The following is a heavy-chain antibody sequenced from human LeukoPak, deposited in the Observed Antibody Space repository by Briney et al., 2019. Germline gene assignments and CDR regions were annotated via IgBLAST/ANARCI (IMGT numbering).Heavy chain of an antibody. CDR2: INPSGGST. CDR1: GYTFTSYY. Sequence: ASVKVSCKASGYTFTSYYMHWVRQAPGQGLEWMGIINPSGGSTSYAQKFQGRVTMTRDTSTSTVYMELSSLRSEDTAVYSCARGVTARGFYYYMDIWGNGTTVTISS. CDR3: ARGVTARGFYYYMDI. V-gene: IGHV1-46*01. D-gene: IGHD2-21*02. J-gene: IGHJ6*03.